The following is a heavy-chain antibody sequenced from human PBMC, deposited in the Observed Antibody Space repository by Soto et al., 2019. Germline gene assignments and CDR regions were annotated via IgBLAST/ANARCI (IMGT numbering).Heavy chain of an antibody. J-gene: IGHJ4*02. V-gene: IGHV3-33*01. CDR3: ARGGLQSFYFPPDF. CDR1: EFAFNTYA. D-gene: IGHD4-4*01. CDR2: IWYDGRNK. Sequence: GGSLRLSCVASEFAFNTYAIHWVRQAPGQGLEWVAVIWYDGRNKYYADSVKGRFTISRDNSENTVSLQMNSLRPDDPAIYHCARGGLQSFYFPPDFWGRGTLVTVSS.